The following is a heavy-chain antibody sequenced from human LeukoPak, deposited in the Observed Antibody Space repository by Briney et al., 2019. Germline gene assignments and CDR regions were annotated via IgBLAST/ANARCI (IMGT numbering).Heavy chain of an antibody. Sequence: PSETLSLTCTVSGGSNGSYFWSWIRQPPGKGLEWIGYVYYSGSTNYNPSLKSRVTISVDTSKNQFSLKLSSVTAADTAVYYCARDSLPFRGSGTYIPLNFWGQGTLVTVSS. D-gene: IGHD3-10*01. CDR2: VYYSGST. V-gene: IGHV4-59*01. CDR1: GGSNGSYF. J-gene: IGHJ4*02. CDR3: ARDSLPFRGSGTYIPLNF.